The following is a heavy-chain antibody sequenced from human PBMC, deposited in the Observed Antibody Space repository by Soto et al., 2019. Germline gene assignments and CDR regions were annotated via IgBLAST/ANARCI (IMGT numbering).Heavy chain of an antibody. Sequence: QVQLEQSGAEVKKPGSSVKVSCKASGGTLSDHGVAWLRQAPGQGLEWMGGTIPVFNTAKYAQKFQGRVTVTADKFTNIAYMELSSLRSEDTAFYFCARGVYGSGNYYTGTSACEIWGQWTMVIVSS. V-gene: IGHV1-69*06. J-gene: IGHJ3*02. CDR2: TIPVFNTA. CDR1: GGTLSDHG. D-gene: IGHD3-10*01. CDR3: ARGVYGSGNYYTGTSACEI.